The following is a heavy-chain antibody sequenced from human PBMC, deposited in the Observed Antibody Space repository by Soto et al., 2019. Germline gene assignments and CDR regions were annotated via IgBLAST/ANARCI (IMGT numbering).Heavy chain of an antibody. CDR1: GGSICSGGYA. CDR2: LYHSGST. J-gene: IGHJ4*02. D-gene: IGHD2-21*02. V-gene: IGHV4-30-2*01. CDR3: ARSYSGGDAYLDY. Sequence: SETLSLTCAVSGGSICSGGYARAWIRQPPGKGLEWVGYLYHSGSTYYTPSLKSRVTIAADRSKNQFSLNLAAVTAADTAVYYCARSYSGGDAYLDYVVQGTVVAVSS.